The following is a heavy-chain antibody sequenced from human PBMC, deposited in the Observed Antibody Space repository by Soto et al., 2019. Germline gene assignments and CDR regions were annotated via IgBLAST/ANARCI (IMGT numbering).Heavy chain of an antibody. V-gene: IGHV4-39*01. Sequence: SETLSLTCTVSGGSISSSSYYWGWIRQPPGKGLEWIGSIYYSGSTYYNPSLKSRVTISVDTSKNQFSLKLSSVTAADTAVYYCARHLGYCSGGSCQIYYYYYYMDVWGKGTTVTVSS. D-gene: IGHD2-15*01. CDR2: IYYSGST. J-gene: IGHJ6*03. CDR1: GGSISSSSYY. CDR3: ARHLGYCSGGSCQIYYYYYYMDV.